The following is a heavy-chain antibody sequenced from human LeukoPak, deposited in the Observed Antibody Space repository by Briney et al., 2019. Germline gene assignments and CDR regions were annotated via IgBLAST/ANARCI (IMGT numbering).Heavy chain of an antibody. CDR2: IYTDGRT. D-gene: IGHD3-10*01. V-gene: IGHV3-66*02. Sequence: GSLRLSCAASGLTVSINYMTWLRQAPEKGLKWVSVIYTDGRTYYADSVRGRFTISRDNSKNTVYLQMNTLTTEDTAVYYCARVDTGRGGGWVPFDYWGLGTPVTVSS. J-gene: IGHJ4*02. CDR3: ARVDTGRGGGWVPFDY. CDR1: GLTVSINY.